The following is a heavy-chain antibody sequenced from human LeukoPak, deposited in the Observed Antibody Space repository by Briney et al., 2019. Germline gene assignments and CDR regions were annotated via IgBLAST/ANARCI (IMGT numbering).Heavy chain of an antibody. J-gene: IGHJ4*02. CDR1: GFTFSSYA. CDR3: AKDTQWLVLLGPSDY. Sequence: PGGSLRLSCAASGFTFSSYAMSWVRQAPGKGLEGVSAISGSGGSTYYADSVKGRFTISRDNSKNTLYLQMNSLRAEDTAVYYCAKDTQWLVLLGPSDYWGQGTLVTVSS. CDR2: ISGSGGST. D-gene: IGHD6-19*01. V-gene: IGHV3-23*01.